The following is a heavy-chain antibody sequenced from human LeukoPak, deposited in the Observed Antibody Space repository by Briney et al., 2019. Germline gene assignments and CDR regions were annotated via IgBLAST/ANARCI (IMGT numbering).Heavy chain of an antibody. J-gene: IGHJ4*02. Sequence: SETLSLTCTVSGGSISSSSYYWGWIRQPPGKGLEWIGSIYYSGSTYYNPSLKSRVTISVDTSKNQFSLKLSSVTAADTAVYYCARYFEYSSSSDYWGQGTLVTVSS. CDR3: ARYFEYSSSSDY. CDR2: IYYSGST. D-gene: IGHD6-6*01. CDR1: GGSISSSSYY. V-gene: IGHV4-39*07.